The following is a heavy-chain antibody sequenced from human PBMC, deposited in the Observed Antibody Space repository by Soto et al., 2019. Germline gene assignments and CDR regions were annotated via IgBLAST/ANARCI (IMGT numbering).Heavy chain of an antibody. D-gene: IGHD4-17*01. CDR3: ARGLPTTVTYYYYYMDV. CDR1: GGSFSGYY. Sequence: QVQLQQWGAGLLKPSETLSLTCAVYGGSFSGYYWSWIRQPPGKGLEWIGEINHSGSTNYNPSLKSRVNISVDTSKNQFSLKLSSVTAADTAVYYCARGLPTTVTYYYYYMDVWGKGSTVTVSS. J-gene: IGHJ6*03. CDR2: INHSGST. V-gene: IGHV4-34*01.